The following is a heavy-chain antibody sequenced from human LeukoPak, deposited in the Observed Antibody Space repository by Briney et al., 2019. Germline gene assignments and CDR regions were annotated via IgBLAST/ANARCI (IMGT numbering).Heavy chain of an antibody. J-gene: IGHJ4*02. CDR1: GFTFTNAW. D-gene: IGHD1-26*01. CDR2: VKSKTDGGTT. V-gene: IGHV3-15*01. CDR3: TRGAGGN. Sequence: GGSLRLSCAASGFTFTNAWMSWVRQAPGKGLEWVGRVKSKTDGGTTDYAAPVNGRFTISRDDSKNTLYLQMNSLKTEDTAVYYRTRGAGGNWGQGALVTVPS.